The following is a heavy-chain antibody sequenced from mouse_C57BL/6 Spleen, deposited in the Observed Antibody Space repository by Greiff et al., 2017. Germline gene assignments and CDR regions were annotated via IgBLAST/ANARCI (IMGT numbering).Heavy chain of an antibody. D-gene: IGHD2-4*01. V-gene: IGHV5-17*01. CDR1: GFTFSDYG. Sequence: EVQVVEPGGGLVKPGGSLKLSCAASGFTFSDYGMHWVRQAPEKGLEWVAYISSGSSTIYYADTVKGRFTISRDNAKNTLFLQMTSLRSEDTAMYYCASHYDYGNWYFDVWGTGTTVTVSS. CDR2: ISSGSSTI. CDR3: ASHYDYGNWYFDV. J-gene: IGHJ1*03.